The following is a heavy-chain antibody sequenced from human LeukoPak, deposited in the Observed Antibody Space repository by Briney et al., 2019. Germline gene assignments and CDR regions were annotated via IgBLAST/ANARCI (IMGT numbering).Heavy chain of an antibody. CDR3: ARDSADTEKWFDP. CDR2: ISSSGSTI. CDR1: GFTFSDYY. J-gene: IGHJ5*02. Sequence: GGSLRLPCAASGFTFSDYYMSWIRQAPGKGLEWVSYISSSGSTIYYADSVKGRFTISRDNAKNSLYLQMNSLRAEDTAVYYCARDSADTEKWFDPWGQGTLVTVSS. V-gene: IGHV3-11*01. D-gene: IGHD5-18*01.